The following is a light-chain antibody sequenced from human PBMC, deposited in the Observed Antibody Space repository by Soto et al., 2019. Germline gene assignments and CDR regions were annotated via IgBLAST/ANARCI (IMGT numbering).Light chain of an antibody. Sequence: DIQMTQSPSAMSASVGDRVTITCRASQGITNNFAWFQQRPGKVPRRLIYFASTLQSGVPSRFSGSGSGTEFTLTISGLEPEDFATYYCLQVNSYPWTFGQGTNVEIK. CDR2: FAS. J-gene: IGKJ1*01. CDR1: QGITNN. CDR3: LQVNSYPWT. V-gene: IGKV1-17*03.